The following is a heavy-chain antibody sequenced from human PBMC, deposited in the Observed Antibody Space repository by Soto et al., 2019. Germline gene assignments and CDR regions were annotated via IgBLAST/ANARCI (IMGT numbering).Heavy chain of an antibody. D-gene: IGHD6-19*01. CDR3: AREDGIAVAGYFDY. V-gene: IGHV1-18*01. J-gene: IGHJ4*02. CDR2: ISAYNGNT. CDR1: GYSFTSYG. Sequence: ASVKVSFKASGYSFTSYGISWVRQAPGQGLEWMGWISAYNGNTNYAQKLQGRVTMTTDTSTSTAYMELRSLRSDDTAVYYCAREDGIAVAGYFDYWGQGTLVTVSS.